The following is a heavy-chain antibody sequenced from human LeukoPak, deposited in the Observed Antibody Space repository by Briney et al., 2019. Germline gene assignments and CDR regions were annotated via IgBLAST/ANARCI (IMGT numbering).Heavy chain of an antibody. J-gene: IGHJ4*02. CDR2: IRYDGSNK. CDR3: AKGVGVVRAYYGSGSFFDY. V-gene: IGHV3-30*02. CDR1: GFTFSSYG. Sequence: PGGSLRLSCAASGFTFSSYGMHWVRQAPGKGLGWVAFIRYDGSNKYYADSVKGRFTISRDNSKNTLYLQMNSLRAEDTAVYYCAKGVGVVRAYYGSGSFFDYWGQGTLVTVSS. D-gene: IGHD3-10*01.